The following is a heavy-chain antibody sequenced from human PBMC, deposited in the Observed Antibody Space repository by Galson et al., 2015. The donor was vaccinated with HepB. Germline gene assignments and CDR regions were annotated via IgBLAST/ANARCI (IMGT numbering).Heavy chain of an antibody. Sequence: SLRLSCAASGFIFGSSAMSWVRQAPGKGLEWVAVIWYDGSNKYYADSVKGRFTISRDNFKKMVYLQMNSLRAEDTAVYYCARDRVLRSLGYWYFDLWGRGTLVTVSS. J-gene: IGHJ2*01. CDR2: IWYDGSNK. V-gene: IGHV3-33*08. CDR1: GFIFGSSA. CDR3: ARDRVLRSLGYWYFDL. D-gene: IGHD4-17*01.